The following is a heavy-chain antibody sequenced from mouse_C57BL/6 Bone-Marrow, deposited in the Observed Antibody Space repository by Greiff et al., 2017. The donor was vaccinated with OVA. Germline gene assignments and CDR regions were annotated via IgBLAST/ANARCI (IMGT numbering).Heavy chain of an antibody. CDR2: ISSGGSYT. J-gene: IGHJ2*01. Sequence: EVKLVESGGDLVKPGGSLKLSCAASGFTFSSYGMSWVRQTPDKRLEWVATISSGGSYTYYPDSVKGRFTISRDNAKNTLYLQMSSLKSEDTAMYYCARHRRYFDYWGHVTTLTVSS. CDR1: GFTFSSYG. CDR3: ARHRRYFDY. V-gene: IGHV5-6*01.